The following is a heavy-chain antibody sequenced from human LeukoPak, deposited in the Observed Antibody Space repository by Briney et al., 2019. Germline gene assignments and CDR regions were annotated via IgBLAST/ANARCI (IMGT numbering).Heavy chain of an antibody. Sequence: ASVKVSCKASGYTFTGYSVHWVRQAPGQGLEWLGWINPDSGGTNFAQKFQGRATMTRDTSITTAYLELSSLRSDDTAVYYCARNWASYDFGDYDFFDYWGQGILVTVSS. CDR3: ARNWASYDFGDYDFFDY. CDR2: INPDSGGT. V-gene: IGHV1-2*02. D-gene: IGHD4-17*01. J-gene: IGHJ4*02. CDR1: GYTFTGYS.